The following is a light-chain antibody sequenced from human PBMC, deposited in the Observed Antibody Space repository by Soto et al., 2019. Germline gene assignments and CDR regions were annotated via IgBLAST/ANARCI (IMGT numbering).Light chain of an antibody. V-gene: IGKV1-9*01. CDR3: QQLNSYSIT. Sequence: DIKMTQSPSTLSASVGDRVTITCRASQSISSYLAWYQQKPGKTPKLLIYAASTLQSGVPSRFSGSGSGTDFTLTISSLQPEDFATYYCQQLNSYSITFGQGTRLEIK. J-gene: IGKJ5*01. CDR1: QSISSY. CDR2: AAS.